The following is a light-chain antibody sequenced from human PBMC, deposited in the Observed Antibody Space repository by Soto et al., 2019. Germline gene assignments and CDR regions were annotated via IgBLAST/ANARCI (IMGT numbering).Light chain of an antibody. Sequence: EIVLTQSPATLSLSPGERATLSCRASQNVSTYLAWYQQKPGQAPRLLIYDASNSATGIPARFSGSWSGTDFTLIISGLAPEDYSVYYCQQRTNWLTFGPGTKVDIK. CDR2: DAS. V-gene: IGKV3-11*01. CDR1: QNVSTY. J-gene: IGKJ3*01. CDR3: QQRTNWLT.